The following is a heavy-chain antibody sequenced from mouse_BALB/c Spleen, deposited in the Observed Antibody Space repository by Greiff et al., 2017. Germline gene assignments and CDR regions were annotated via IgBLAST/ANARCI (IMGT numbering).Heavy chain of an antibody. Sequence: QVQLQQSGAELVKPGASVKLSCKASGYTFTSYYMYWVKQRPGQGLEWIGEINPSNGGTNFNEKFKSKATLTVDKSSSTAYMQLSSLTSEDSAVYYCTRKEVYGYGFAYWGQGTLVTVSA. CDR2: INPSNGGT. D-gene: IGHD1-2*01. CDR3: TRKEVYGYGFAY. CDR1: GYTFTSYY. J-gene: IGHJ3*01. V-gene: IGHV1S81*02.